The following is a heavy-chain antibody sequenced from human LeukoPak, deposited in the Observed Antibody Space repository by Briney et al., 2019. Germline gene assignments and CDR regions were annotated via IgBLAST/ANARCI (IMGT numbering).Heavy chain of an antibody. CDR2: IRNDGSNK. Sequence: PGGSLRLPCAASGFTFSSYGMHWVRQAPGKGLEWVAFIRNDGSNKYYADSVKGRFTISRDNSKNTVYLQMDSLRAEDTAVYYCAKDPEQQLGAYFDYWGQGTLVTVSS. CDR1: GFTFSSYG. J-gene: IGHJ4*02. V-gene: IGHV3-30*02. CDR3: AKDPEQQLGAYFDY. D-gene: IGHD6-13*01.